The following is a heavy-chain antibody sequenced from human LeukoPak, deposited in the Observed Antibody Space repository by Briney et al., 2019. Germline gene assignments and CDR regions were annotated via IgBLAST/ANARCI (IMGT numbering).Heavy chain of an antibody. Sequence: SETLSLTCTVSGGSISSYYWSWIRQPPGKGLEWIGYISYTGSTNYNPSLKSRVTISVDTSKNQLSLKLSSVTAADTAVYYCARVFLNYYDSSGYYFDYWDQGTLVTVSS. CDR2: ISYTGST. D-gene: IGHD3-22*01. CDR3: ARVFLNYYDSSGYYFDY. V-gene: IGHV4-59*01. J-gene: IGHJ4*02. CDR1: GGSISSYY.